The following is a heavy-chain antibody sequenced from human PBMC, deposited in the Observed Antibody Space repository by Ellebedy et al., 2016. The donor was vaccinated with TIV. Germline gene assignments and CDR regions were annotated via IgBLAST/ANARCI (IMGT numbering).Heavy chain of an antibody. CDR1: GFTFSSYS. CDR2: ISNSGTHI. CDR3: ARESWELA. Sequence: GASLKISCAASGFTFSSYSMNWVRQAPGMGLEWVSSISNSGTHIYSADSVKGRFTISRDNAKNSLYLQMNSLRAEDTAVYYCARESWELAWGQGTLVTVSS. D-gene: IGHD3-10*01. V-gene: IGHV3-21*01. J-gene: IGHJ5*02.